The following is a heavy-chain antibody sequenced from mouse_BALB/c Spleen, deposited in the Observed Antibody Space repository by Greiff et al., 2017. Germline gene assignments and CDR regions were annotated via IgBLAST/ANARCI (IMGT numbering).Heavy chain of an antibody. CDR1: GFTFSSFG. Sequence: EVKLVESGGGLVQPGGSRKLSCAASGFTFSSFGMHWVRQAPEKGLEWVAYISSGSSTISYADTVKGRFTISRDNPKNTLFLQMTSLRSEDTAMYYCARSGYGSSHYFDYWGQGTTLTVSS. D-gene: IGHD1-1*01. CDR3: ARSGYGSSHYFDY. CDR2: ISSGSSTI. J-gene: IGHJ2*01. V-gene: IGHV5-17*02.